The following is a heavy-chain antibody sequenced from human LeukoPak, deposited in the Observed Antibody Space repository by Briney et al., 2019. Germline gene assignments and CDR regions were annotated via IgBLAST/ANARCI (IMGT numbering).Heavy chain of an antibody. CDR2: ISAYNGNT. V-gene: IGHV1-18*01. D-gene: IGHD3-10*01. CDR1: GYTFTSYG. Sequence: ASVKVSCKASGYTFTSYGISWVRQAPGQGLEWMGWISAYNGNTNYAQKLQGRVTMTTDTSTSTAYMELRSLRSDDTAVYYCARDNTRAMVRGVDDAFDIWGQGTMVTVSS. CDR3: ARDNTRAMVRGVDDAFDI. J-gene: IGHJ3*02.